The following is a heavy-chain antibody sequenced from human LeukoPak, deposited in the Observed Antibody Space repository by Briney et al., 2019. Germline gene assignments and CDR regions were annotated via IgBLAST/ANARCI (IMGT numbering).Heavy chain of an antibody. Sequence: PSETLSLTCAVYGGSFSGYYWSWIRQPPGKGLEWIGEINHSGSTNYNPSLKSRVTISVDTSKNQFSLKLSSVTAADTAVYYCARGPPYCSGGSCYLNWIDPWGQGTLVTVSS. J-gene: IGHJ5*02. CDR1: GGSFSGYY. CDR2: INHSGST. V-gene: IGHV4-34*01. D-gene: IGHD2-15*01. CDR3: ARGPPYCSGGSCYLNWIDP.